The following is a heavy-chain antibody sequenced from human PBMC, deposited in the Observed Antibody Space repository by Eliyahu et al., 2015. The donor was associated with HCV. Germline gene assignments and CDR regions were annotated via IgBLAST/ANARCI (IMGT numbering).Heavy chain of an antibody. CDR3: ARSSTVTTRALDY. V-gene: IGHV4-59*01. D-gene: IGHD4-17*01. CDR1: GGSISSYY. CDR2: IYYSGST. J-gene: IGHJ4*02. Sequence: QVQLQESGPGLVKPSETLSLTCTVSGGSISSYYWSWIRQPPGKGLEWIGYIYYSGSTNYNPSLKSRVTISVDTSKNQFSLKLSSVTAADTAVYYCARSSTVTTRALDYWGQGTLVTVSS.